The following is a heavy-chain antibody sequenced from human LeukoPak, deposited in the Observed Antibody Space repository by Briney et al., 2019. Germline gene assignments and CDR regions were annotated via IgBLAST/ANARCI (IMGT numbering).Heavy chain of an antibody. V-gene: IGHV4-4*07. D-gene: IGHD2-2*01. CDR3: ARADIVVVPSAPTQLSCGAFDM. J-gene: IGHJ3*02. Sequence: SETLSLTCTVSGGSMSSYYWSWIRQPAGEGLEWIGRLFTSGTTNHNPSLKSRVTMSVDTSRNQFSMKLSSVTAADTAVYYCARADIVVVPSAPTQLSCGAFDMWGQGTMVTVSS. CDR2: LFTSGTT. CDR1: GGSMSSYY.